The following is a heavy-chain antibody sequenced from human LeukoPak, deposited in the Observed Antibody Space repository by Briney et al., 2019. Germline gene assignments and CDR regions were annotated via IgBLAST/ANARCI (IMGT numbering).Heavy chain of an antibody. D-gene: IGHD2-2*01. CDR2: ISAYNGNT. V-gene: IGHV1-18*01. CDR1: GYTFTSYG. CDR3: ARDIVVVPAAPPLYNWFDP. Sequence: GASVKVSCKASGYTFTSYGISWVRQAPGQGLEWMGWISAYNGNTNYAQKLQGRVTMITDTSTSTAYMELRSLRSDDTAVYYCARDIVVVPAAPPLYNWFDPWGQGTLVTVSS. J-gene: IGHJ5*02.